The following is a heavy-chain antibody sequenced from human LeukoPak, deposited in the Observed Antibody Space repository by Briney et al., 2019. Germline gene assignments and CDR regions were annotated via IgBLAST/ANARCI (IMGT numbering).Heavy chain of an antibody. J-gene: IGHJ4*02. CDR3: ARFSGSAGAEN. CDR2: ISSICRTI. V-gene: IGHV3-48*03. Sequence: GGSLRLSRAASGFTFSSYEMNCVRQAPGKGLEWVSYISSICRTIYYADSVKGRFTISRDIAKNSLYLQMNSLRAEDTAVYYCARFSGSAGAENWGEGTVVTVSS. D-gene: IGHD1-1*01. CDR1: GFTFSSYE.